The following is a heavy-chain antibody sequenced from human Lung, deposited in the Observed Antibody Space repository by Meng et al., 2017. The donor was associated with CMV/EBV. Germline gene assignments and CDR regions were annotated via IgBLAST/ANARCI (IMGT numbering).Heavy chain of an antibody. J-gene: IGHJ6*02. D-gene: IGHD2-2*02. CDR2: ISGSGTTT. CDR3: ARDCATTSCYNPINTYYYFYGLDV. V-gene: IGHV3-11*01. Sequence: GGSLRLSCAVSGFTFSDYYMAWIRQAPGKGLEWVSYISGSGTTTYYADSVQGRFTISRDSAKNSLYLEMNSLRAEDTAVYYCARDCATTSCYNPINTYYYFYGLDVWGQGTTVTVSS. CDR1: GFTFSDYY.